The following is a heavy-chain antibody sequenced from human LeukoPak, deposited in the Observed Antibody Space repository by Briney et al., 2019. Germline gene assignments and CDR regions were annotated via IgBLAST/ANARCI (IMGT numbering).Heavy chain of an antibody. J-gene: IGHJ3*02. CDR1: SGSISSSSYY. CDR3: ARDSGVRGVNNNDAFDI. CDR2: MYNSGSA. D-gene: IGHD3-10*01. Sequence: SETLSLTCTVSSGSISSSSYYWGWIRQPPGKGLELIGSMYNSGSAYYNPSLKSRVTISVDTSKNQFSLKLSSVTAADTAVYYCARDSGVRGVNNNDAFDIWGQGTMVTISS. V-gene: IGHV4-39*07.